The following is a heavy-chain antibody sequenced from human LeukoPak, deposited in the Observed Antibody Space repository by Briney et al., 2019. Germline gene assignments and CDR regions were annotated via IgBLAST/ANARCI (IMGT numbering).Heavy chain of an antibody. V-gene: IGHV3-21*01. CDR1: GFTFSSYA. D-gene: IGHD7-27*01. CDR2: ISSSSSYI. J-gene: IGHJ3*02. Sequence: PGGSLRLSCAASGFTFSSYAMSWVRQAPGKGLEWVSSISSSSSYIYYADSVKGRFTISRDNAKNSLYLQMNSLRAEDTAVYYCARVPTGDDAFDIWGQGTMVTVSS. CDR3: ARVPTGDDAFDI.